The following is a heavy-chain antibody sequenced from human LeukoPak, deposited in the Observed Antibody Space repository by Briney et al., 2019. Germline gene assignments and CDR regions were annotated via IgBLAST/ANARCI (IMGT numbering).Heavy chain of an antibody. CDR3: ARDRVFGYCSSTSCHFDY. J-gene: IGHJ4*02. CDR1: GYTFTSYY. CDR2: INPSGGST. Sequence: GASVKVSCKASGYTFTSYYMHWVRQAPGQGLEWMGIINPSGGSTSYAQKFQGRVTMTRDTPTSTVYMELSSLRSEDTAVYYCARDRVFGYCSSTSCHFDYWGQGTLVTVSS. V-gene: IGHV1-46*01. D-gene: IGHD2-2*01.